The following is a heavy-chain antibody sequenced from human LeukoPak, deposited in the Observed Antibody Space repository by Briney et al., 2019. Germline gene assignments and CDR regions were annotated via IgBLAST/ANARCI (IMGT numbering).Heavy chain of an antibody. D-gene: IGHD2-21*01. CDR2: INHSGST. J-gene: IGHJ4*02. Sequence: SETLSLTCAVYVWFFSGYYWSWIRQPPGKGLEWIGDINHSGSTNYKLSLKSRVTISVDTSKDQFSLKLSSVTAADTAVYYCARDPSWGGPNDYWGQGTLVTVSS. CDR1: VWFFSGYY. CDR3: ARDPSWGGPNDY. V-gene: IGHV4-34*01.